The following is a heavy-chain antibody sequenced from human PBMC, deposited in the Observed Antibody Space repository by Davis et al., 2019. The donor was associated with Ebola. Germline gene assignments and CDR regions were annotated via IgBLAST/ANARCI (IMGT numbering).Heavy chain of an antibody. CDR2: ISRNSDII. CDR1: GFTFSSYS. D-gene: IGHD6-13*01. J-gene: IGHJ4*02. Sequence: PGGSLRLSCAASGFTFSSYSMNWVRQAPGKGPEWVSYISRNSDIIYQARSLKGRFTISRDNAKNLLFLQMSSLRAEDTAIYYCARDALYSSSWLNHFDYWGQGILVTVSS. CDR3: ARDALYSSSWLNHFDY. V-gene: IGHV3-48*04.